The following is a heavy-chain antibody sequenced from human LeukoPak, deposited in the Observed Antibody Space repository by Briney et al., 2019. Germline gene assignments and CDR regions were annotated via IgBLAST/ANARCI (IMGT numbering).Heavy chain of an antibody. J-gene: IGHJ4*02. V-gene: IGHV3-74*01. Sequence: PGGSLRLSCAASGFTFSNYWMHWVRQAPGKGLVWVSRINSDGSSTNYADSVKGRFTISRDNAKNTLYLQMNSVRDEDTAVYFCAREMDIVSSPFDYWGQGTLVTVSS. CDR3: AREMDIVSSPFDY. D-gene: IGHD5-12*01. CDR2: INSDGSST. CDR1: GFTFSNYW.